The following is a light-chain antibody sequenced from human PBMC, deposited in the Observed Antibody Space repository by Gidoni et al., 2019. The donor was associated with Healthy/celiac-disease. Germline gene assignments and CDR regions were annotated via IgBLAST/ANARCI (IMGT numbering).Light chain of an antibody. Sequence: SYVLTLPPSVSVAPGQTARITCGGNNIGSKSVHCDQQKPAQAPVLVIYHDSDRPSGIPERFSGSNSGNTATLTISRVEAGDEADYYCEVWDSSSDHWVFGGGTKLTVL. CDR3: EVWDSSSDHWV. J-gene: IGLJ3*02. CDR1: NIGSKS. V-gene: IGLV3-21*04. CDR2: HDS.